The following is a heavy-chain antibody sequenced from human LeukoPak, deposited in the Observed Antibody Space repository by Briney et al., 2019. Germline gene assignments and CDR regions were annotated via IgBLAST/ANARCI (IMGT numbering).Heavy chain of an antibody. D-gene: IGHD6-13*01. Sequence: ASVKVSCKASGYTFSGYYLHWLRQARGQGPEWMGWINPNNGDTNYEDKFRGRVTMTRDTSISTVYMELSRLTYDDTAVYFCARSLGSSFSFYFDSWGQGTLVTVSS. CDR1: GYTFSGYY. CDR3: ARSLGSSFSFYFDS. J-gene: IGHJ4*02. CDR2: INPNNGDT. V-gene: IGHV1-2*07.